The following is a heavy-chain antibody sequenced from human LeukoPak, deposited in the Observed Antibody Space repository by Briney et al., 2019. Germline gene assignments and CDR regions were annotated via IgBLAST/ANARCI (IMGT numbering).Heavy chain of an antibody. Sequence: GESLYISCNGSGYSFTSYWIGWVRQMPGTGLEWMGIIYPDDSDTRYSPSFPGQVTISADKSISTAYLQCSSLKASDTAMYYCARSSFSGSHHFDFWGQGTLVTVSS. CDR2: IYPDDSDT. CDR1: GYSFTSYW. CDR3: ARSSFSGSHHFDF. V-gene: IGHV5-51*01. J-gene: IGHJ4*02. D-gene: IGHD1-26*01.